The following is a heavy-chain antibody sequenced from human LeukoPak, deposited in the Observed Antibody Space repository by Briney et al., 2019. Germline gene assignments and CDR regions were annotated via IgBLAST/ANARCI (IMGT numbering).Heavy chain of an antibody. CDR3: ARGPGHGWYECNY. V-gene: IGHV1-69*06. Sequence: SVKVSCKASGGTFISYAISWVRQAPGQGLEWRGGIIPIFGTANYAQKFQGRVTITSDKSTSTAYMELSSLRSEDTAVYYCARGPGHGWYECNYWGQGTLVTVSS. J-gene: IGHJ4*02. CDR2: IIPIFGTA. D-gene: IGHD6-19*01. CDR1: GGTFISYA.